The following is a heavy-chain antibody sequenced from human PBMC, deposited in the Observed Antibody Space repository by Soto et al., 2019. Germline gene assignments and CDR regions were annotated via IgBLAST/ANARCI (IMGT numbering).Heavy chain of an antibody. V-gene: IGHV6-1*01. D-gene: IGHD2-2*01. CDR3: ARDLHCSSTSCYHNWFDP. CDR1: GDSVSSNSAA. CDR2: TYYRSKWYN. J-gene: IGHJ5*02. Sequence: SQTLSLTCAISGDSVSSNSAAWNWIRQSPSRFLEWLGRTYYRSKWYNDYAVSVKSRITINPDTSKNQFSLQLNSVTPEDTAAYYCARDLHCSSTSCYHNWFDPWGQGTLVTVS.